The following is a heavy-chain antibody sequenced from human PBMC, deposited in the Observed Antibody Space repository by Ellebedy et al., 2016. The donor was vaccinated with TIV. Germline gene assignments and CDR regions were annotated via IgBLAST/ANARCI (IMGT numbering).Heavy chain of an antibody. J-gene: IGHJ5*01. Sequence: ASVKVSXXASGYTFTGYYMHWVRQAPGQGLEWMGWINPNSGVTSYALKFQGRVSMTRDTSSSTAYMELSRLRPDGTAVYYCATGGIGSSGYFHSWGQGTLVTVSS. CDR3: ATGGIGSSGYFHS. D-gene: IGHD3-22*01. V-gene: IGHV1-2*02. CDR2: INPNSGVT. CDR1: GYTFTGYY.